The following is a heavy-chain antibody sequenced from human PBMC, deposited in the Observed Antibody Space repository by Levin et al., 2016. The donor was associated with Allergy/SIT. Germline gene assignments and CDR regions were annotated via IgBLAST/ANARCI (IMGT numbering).Heavy chain of an antibody. CDR2: IAYDGSHR. V-gene: IGHV3-30*03. Sequence: WIRQPPGKGLDWVALIAYDGSHRNYVDSVKGRFTISRDNSKNTLYLQMTGLTTEDTAEYFCARGRGFGSGTYYLDRWGQGTLVTVSS. D-gene: IGHD3-10*01. J-gene: IGHJ5*02. CDR3: ARGRGFGSGTYYLDR.